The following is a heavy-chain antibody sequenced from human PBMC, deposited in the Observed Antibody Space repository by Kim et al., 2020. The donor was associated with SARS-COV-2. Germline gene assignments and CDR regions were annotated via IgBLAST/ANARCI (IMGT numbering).Heavy chain of an antibody. CDR2: ISYDGSNK. CDR1: GFTFSSYA. J-gene: IGHJ4*02. D-gene: IGHD2-2*01. CDR3: ARDEIVVVPAALGY. Sequence: GGSLRLSCAASGFTFSSYAMHWVRQAPGKGLEWVAVISYDGSNKYYADSVKGRFTISRDNSKNTLYLQMNSLRAEDTAVYYCARDEIVVVPAALGYWGQG. V-gene: IGHV3-30-3*01.